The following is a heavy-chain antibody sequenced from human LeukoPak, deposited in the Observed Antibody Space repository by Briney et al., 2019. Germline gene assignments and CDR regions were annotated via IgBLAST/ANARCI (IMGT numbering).Heavy chain of an antibody. J-gene: IGHJ3*02. D-gene: IGHD5-18*01. CDR2: IIPIFGTA. CDR1: GGTFSSYA. CDR3: AREGYSYGSDAFDI. V-gene: IGHV1-69*13. Sequence: SVKVSCKASGGTFSSYAISWVRQAPGQGLEWMGGIIPIFGTANYAQKFQGRVTITADESTGTAYMELSSLRSEDTAVYYCAREGYSYGSDAFDIWGQGTMVTVSS.